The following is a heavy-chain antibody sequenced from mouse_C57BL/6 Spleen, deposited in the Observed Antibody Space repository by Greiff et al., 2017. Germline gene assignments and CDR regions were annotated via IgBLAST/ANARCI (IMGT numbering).Heavy chain of an antibody. CDR1: GYTFTHYE. Sequence: VQLQQSGAELVRPGASVTLSCKASGYTFTHYEMHWVKQTPVHGLEWIGAIDPETGGTAYNQKFKGKAILTADKSSSTAYMELRSLTSEDSAVYYWTRVDSWYFDVWGTGTTVTVSS. CDR2: IDPETGGT. V-gene: IGHV1-15*01. CDR3: TRVDSWYFDV. J-gene: IGHJ1*03.